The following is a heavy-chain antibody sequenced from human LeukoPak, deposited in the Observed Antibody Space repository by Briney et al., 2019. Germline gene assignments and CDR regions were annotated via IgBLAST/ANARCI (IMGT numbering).Heavy chain of an antibody. V-gene: IGHV3-21*01. J-gene: IGHJ4*02. CDR3: ARALTTLTYEGY. CDR1: GFTFSSYT. D-gene: IGHD1-1*01. CDR2: ISGSNSYI. Sequence: PGGSLRLSRAASGFTFSSYTMHWIRQAPGKGLEWVSSISGSNSYIFYADSVKSRFTVSRDNAKDSLYLQMNSLRAEDTAVYYCARALTTLTYEGYWGQGTLVTVSS.